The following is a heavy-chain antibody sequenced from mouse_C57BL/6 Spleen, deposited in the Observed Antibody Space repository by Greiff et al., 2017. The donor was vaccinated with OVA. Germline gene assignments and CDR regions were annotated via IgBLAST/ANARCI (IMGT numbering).Heavy chain of an antibody. Sequence: QVQLQQPGAELVMPGASVKLSCKASGYTFTSYWMHWVKQRPGQGLEWIGNINPSNGGTTYTEKFKSKATLTVDKSSSTAYMQISSLTSEDAAVYYCARKADGYPAWFAYWGQGTLVTVSA. CDR2: INPSNGGT. CDR1: GYTFTSYW. V-gene: IGHV1-53*01. CDR3: ARKADGYPAWFAY. J-gene: IGHJ3*01. D-gene: IGHD2-3*01.